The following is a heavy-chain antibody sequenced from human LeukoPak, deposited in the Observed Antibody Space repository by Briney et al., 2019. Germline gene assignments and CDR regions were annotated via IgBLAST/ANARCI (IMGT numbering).Heavy chain of an antibody. J-gene: IGHJ6*02. CDR3: ARDKMALWYGMDV. CDR2: ISYDGSNK. Sequence: GGSLRLSCAASGFTFSSYAMHWARQAPGKGLEWVAVISYDGSNKYYADSVKGRFTISRDNSKNTLYLQMNSLRAEDTAVYYCARDKMALWYGMDVWGQGTTVTVSS. V-gene: IGHV3-30-3*01. CDR1: GFTFSSYA. D-gene: IGHD5-24*01.